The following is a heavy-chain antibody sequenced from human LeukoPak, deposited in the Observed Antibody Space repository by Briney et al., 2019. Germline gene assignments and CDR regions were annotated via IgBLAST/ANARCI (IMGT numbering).Heavy chain of an antibody. CDR3: ARRETVVTSGAFDI. Sequence: SETLSLTCTVSGGSISSYYWSWIRQPPGKGLEWIGYIYYSGSTNYNPSLKSRVTLSVDTSKNQFSLKLSSVTAADTAVYYCARRETVVTSGAFDIWGQGTMVTVSS. CDR2: IYYSGST. CDR1: GGSISSYY. V-gene: IGHV4-59*01. D-gene: IGHD4-23*01. J-gene: IGHJ3*02.